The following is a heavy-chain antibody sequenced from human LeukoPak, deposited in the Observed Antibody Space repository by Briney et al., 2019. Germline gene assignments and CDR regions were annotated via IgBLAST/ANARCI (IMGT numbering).Heavy chain of an antibody. D-gene: IGHD4-17*01. Sequence: SEALSLTCTVSGGSISSSSYYWGWIRQPPGKGLEWIGSIYYSGSTYYHPSLKSRVTISVDTSKNQFSLKLSSVTAADTAVYYCARVGSTVLYYFDYWGQGTLVTVSS. J-gene: IGHJ4*02. CDR2: IYYSGST. CDR1: GGSISSSSYY. CDR3: ARVGSTVLYYFDY. V-gene: IGHV4-39*07.